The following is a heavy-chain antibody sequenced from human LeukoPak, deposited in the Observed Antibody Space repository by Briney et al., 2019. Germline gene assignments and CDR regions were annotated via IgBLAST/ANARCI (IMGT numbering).Heavy chain of an antibody. CDR1: GFTFSSYG. V-gene: IGHV3-30*18. CDR3: AKPGSSGWSFDY. Sequence: PGRSLRLSCAASGFTFSSYGMHWVRRAPGKGLEWVAVISYDGSNKYYADSVKGRFTISRDNSKNTLYLQMNSLRAEDTAVYYCAKPGSSGWSFDYWGQGTLVTVSS. CDR2: ISYDGSNK. J-gene: IGHJ4*02. D-gene: IGHD6-19*01.